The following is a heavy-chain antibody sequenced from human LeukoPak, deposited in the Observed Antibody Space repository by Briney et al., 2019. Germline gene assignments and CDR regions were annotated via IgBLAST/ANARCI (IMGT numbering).Heavy chain of an antibody. Sequence: SVKVSCKASGGTFSSYAIRGVRPAPGQGREWMGRILPFLGIANYAQKFQGRVTITADKSTSTAYMELSSLRSEDTAVYYCARDRGSSWYDRGYGMDVWGQGTTVTVSS. CDR2: ILPFLGIA. J-gene: IGHJ6*02. D-gene: IGHD6-13*01. V-gene: IGHV1-69*04. CDR3: ARDRGSSWYDRGYGMDV. CDR1: GGTFSSYA.